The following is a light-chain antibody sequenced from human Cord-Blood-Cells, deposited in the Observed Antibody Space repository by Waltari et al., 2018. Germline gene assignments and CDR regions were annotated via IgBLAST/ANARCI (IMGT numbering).Light chain of an antibody. V-gene: IGKV3-20*01. J-gene: IGKJ2*03. Sequence: EIVLTQSPGTLSLSPGERATLSCRASQSVSSSYLAWYQQKPGQAPRLLSYGASSRDTGIPDRFSGSGSGTDFTLTISRLEPEDCAVYYCQQYGSSPHSFGQGTKLEIK. CDR1: QSVSSSY. CDR2: GAS. CDR3: QQYGSSPHS.